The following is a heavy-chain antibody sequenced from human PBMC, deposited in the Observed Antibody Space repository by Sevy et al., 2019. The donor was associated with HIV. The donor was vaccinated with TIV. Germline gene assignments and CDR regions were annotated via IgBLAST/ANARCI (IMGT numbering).Heavy chain of an antibody. D-gene: IGHD6-19*01. CDR2: IYYSGST. Sequence: SETLSLTCTVSGGSISSSSYYWGWIRQPPGKGLEWIGSIYYSGSTYYNTSLKSRVTISVDTSKNQFSLKLSSVTAADTAVYYCARRRSIAVADYYFDYWGQGTLVTVSS. V-gene: IGHV4-39*01. CDR3: ARRRSIAVADYYFDY. J-gene: IGHJ4*02. CDR1: GGSISSSSYY.